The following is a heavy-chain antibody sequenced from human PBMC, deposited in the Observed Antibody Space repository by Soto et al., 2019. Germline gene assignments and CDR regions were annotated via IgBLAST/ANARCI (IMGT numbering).Heavy chain of an antibody. CDR3: SRQTYSYAGHH. D-gene: IGHD3-16*01. CDR1: SGAISSNC. J-gene: IGHJ5*02. V-gene: IGHV4-4*02. Sequence: QVHLEESGPRLVKPSGTLSLTCAVSSGAISSNCWSWVRQPPGKGLEWIGEIYDSGGSNSNPSLQSRVTISVDKSMAYFSLDLSSVTAADTAVYYCSRQTYSYAGHHWGQGLQITVSS. CDR2: IYDSGGS.